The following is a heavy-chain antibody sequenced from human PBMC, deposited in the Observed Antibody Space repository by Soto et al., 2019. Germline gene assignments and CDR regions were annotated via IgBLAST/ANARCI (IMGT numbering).Heavy chain of an antibody. Sequence: VQLVQSGAEVKKPGASVKVSCKASEYTFTSYEINWVRQTTGQGLESMGWMNPNCGNTGYAQKFQGRVTMTRNTSISTAYMELSSLRSEDTALYYCAREVVGAVAGWGQGTLVTVSS. D-gene: IGHD6-19*01. CDR2: MNPNCGNT. V-gene: IGHV1-8*01. J-gene: IGHJ4*02. CDR1: EYTFTSYE. CDR3: AREVVGAVAG.